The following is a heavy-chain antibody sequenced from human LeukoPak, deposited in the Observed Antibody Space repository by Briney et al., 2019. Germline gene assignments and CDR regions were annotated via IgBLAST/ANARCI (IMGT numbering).Heavy chain of an antibody. D-gene: IGHD5-18*01. J-gene: IGHJ6*02. CDR1: GYTFTSTE. CDR3: ARAPRQLSYYYGVDV. V-gene: IGHV1-8*01. CDR2: MNPNSGDT. Sequence: ASVTVSCKASGYTFTSTEIMWVRQAPGQGLEWMGWMNPNSGDTGYAQKLQGRVTMTRDSATSKAYMELSRLRFEDTAVYYCARAPRQLSYYYGVDVWGQGTTVTVSS.